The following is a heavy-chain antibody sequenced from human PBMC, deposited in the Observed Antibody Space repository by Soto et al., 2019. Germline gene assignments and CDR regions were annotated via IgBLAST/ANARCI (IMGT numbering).Heavy chain of an antibody. D-gene: IGHD6-13*01. CDR2: IKSKTDGGTT. J-gene: IGHJ4*02. V-gene: IGHV3-15*07. CDR3: TTGLLQLVCGYYFDY. Sequence: GGSLRLSCAASGFTFSNAWMNWVRQAPGKGLEWVGRIKSKTDGGTTDYAAPVKGRFTISRDDSKNTLYLQMNSLKTEDTAVYYCTTGLLQLVCGYYFDYWGQGTLVTVSS. CDR1: GFTFSNAW.